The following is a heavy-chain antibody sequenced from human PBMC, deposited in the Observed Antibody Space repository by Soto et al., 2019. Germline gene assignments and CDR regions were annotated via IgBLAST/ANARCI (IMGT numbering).Heavy chain of an antibody. V-gene: IGHV4-61*01. CDR3: ARADYGRNWFDP. J-gene: IGHJ5*02. D-gene: IGHD4-17*01. CDR2: IYYSGST. Sequence: KTSETLSLTCTVSGGSVRTARSYWSWIRQPPGKGLEWIGYIYYSGSTNYSPSLKSRVTISVDTSKNQFSLKLRSVTAADTAVYYCARADYGRNWFDPWGQGSLVTAPQ. CDR1: GGSVRTARSY.